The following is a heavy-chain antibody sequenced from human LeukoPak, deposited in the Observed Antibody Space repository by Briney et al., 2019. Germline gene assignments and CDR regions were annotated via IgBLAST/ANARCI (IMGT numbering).Heavy chain of an antibody. CDR1: GFTFSSYS. J-gene: IGHJ4*02. Sequence: MSGGSLRLSCAASGFTFSSYSMNWVRQAPGKGLEWVSSISSSSSFIYYTDSVKGRFTISRDNAKNSLYLQMNSLRAEDTAVYYCARGGYYMYYFDYWGQGTLVTVSS. CDR3: ARGGYYMYYFDY. D-gene: IGHD3-22*01. CDR2: ISSSSSFI. V-gene: IGHV3-21*01.